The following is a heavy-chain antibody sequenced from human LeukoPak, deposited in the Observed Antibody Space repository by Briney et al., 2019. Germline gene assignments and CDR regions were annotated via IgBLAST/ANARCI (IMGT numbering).Heavy chain of an antibody. D-gene: IGHD3-10*01. V-gene: IGHV3-53*01. J-gene: IGHJ6*03. CDR2: IYSGGST. CDR3: ARDFGDYYVDV. Sequence: GGSLRLSCAASGFTVSSNYMSWVRQAPGKGLEWVSLIYSGGSTYYADSVKGRFTISRDNAKNSLYLQMNSLRAEDTAVYYCARDFGDYYVDVWGKGTTVTVSS. CDR1: GFTVSSNY.